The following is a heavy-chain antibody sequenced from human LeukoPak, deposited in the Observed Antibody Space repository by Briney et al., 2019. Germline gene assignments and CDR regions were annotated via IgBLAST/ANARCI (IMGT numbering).Heavy chain of an antibody. J-gene: IGHJ4*02. CDR2: ISYDGSNK. Sequence: GGSLRLSCAASGYTFNIHGMHWVRQAPGKGLEWVAVISYDGSNKYYADSVKGRFTISRDNSKNTLYLQMNSLRAEDTAVYYCARSYYYYDSSGYGDYWGQGTLVTVSS. D-gene: IGHD3-22*01. CDR3: ARSYYYYDSSGYGDY. V-gene: IGHV3-30*03. CDR1: GYTFNIHG.